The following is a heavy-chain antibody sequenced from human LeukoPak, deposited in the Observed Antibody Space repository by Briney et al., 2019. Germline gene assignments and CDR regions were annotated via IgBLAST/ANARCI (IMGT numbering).Heavy chain of an antibody. CDR3: ARGHSSSWYDWFDP. J-gene: IGHJ5*02. CDR2: IIPTLGIA. V-gene: IGHV1-69*04. Sequence: SVKVSCKASGGTFSSYAISWVRQAPGQGLEWMGRIIPTLGIANYAQKFQGRVTITADKSTSTAYMELSSMRSEDTAVYYCARGHSSSWYDWFDPWGQGTLVTVSS. CDR1: GGTFSSYA. D-gene: IGHD6-13*01.